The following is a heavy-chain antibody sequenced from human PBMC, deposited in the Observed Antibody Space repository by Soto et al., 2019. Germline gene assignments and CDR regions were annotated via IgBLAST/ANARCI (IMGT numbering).Heavy chain of an antibody. CDR1: GYSFTNYC. J-gene: IGHJ6*02. CDR3: PTLSGLAARWLHKDYYHGMDV. Sequence: SLNISRNASGYSFTNYCIGWVLQLPAKRLQWRGIIYPGDSDTRYSPYFQGQVTISADKAISTAYLQWSSLNASDTAIDYWPTLSGLAARWLHKDYYHGMDVWGPGTTVTLSS. D-gene: IGHD5-12*01. V-gene: IGHV5-51*01. CDR2: IYPGDSDT.